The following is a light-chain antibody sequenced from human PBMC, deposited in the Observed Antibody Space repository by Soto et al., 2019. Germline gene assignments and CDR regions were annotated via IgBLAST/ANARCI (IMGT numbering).Light chain of an antibody. J-gene: IGLJ1*01. Sequence: YVLTPPRSVSGSPGQSVTISCTGTSSDVGGYNYVSWYPQPPGKVPKLMIYDVSKRPSGVPDRFSGSKSGNTASLTISGLQAEDEADYYCCSYAGSYTSYVFGTGTKVTVL. CDR3: CSYAGSYTSYV. V-gene: IGLV2-11*01. CDR1: SSDVGGYNY. CDR2: DVS.